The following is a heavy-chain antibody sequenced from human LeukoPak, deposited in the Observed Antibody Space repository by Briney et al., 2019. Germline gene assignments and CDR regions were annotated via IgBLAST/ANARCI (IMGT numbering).Heavy chain of an antibody. CDR1: GFTFSSYG. V-gene: IGHV3-33*06. Sequence: GRSLRLSCAASGFTFSSYGMHWVRQAPGKGREWGAVIWYDGSNKYYADSVKGRFTISRDNSKNTLYLQMNSLRAEDTAVYYCAKDRGIAAAGTGDYWGQGTLVTVSS. D-gene: IGHD6-13*01. J-gene: IGHJ4*02. CDR2: IWYDGSNK. CDR3: AKDRGIAAAGTGDY.